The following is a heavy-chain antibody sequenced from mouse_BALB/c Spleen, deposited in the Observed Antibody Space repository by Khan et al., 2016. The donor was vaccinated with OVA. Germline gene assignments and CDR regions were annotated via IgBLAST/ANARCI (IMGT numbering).Heavy chain of an antibody. D-gene: IGHD2-14*01. CDR2: IWGGGNT. CDR3: GTTYYRYDGYYAMDY. CDR1: GFSLSRYN. J-gene: IGHJ4*01. Sequence: QMQLEESGPGLVAPSQSLSITCTVSGFSLSRYNVHWVRQPPGKGLEWLGVIWGGGNTDYNSALKSRLTISKDNSTSQVFLKMNSLQTADTAMYYCGTTYYRYDGYYAMDYWGQGTSVTVSS. V-gene: IGHV2-6-4*01.